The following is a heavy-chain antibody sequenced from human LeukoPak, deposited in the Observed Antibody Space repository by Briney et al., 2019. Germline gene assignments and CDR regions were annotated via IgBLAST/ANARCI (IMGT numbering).Heavy chain of an antibody. CDR1: GFTFSTYW. Sequence: PGGSLRLSCAASGFTFSTYWMSWFRQAPGKGLEWVSAISGSGGTAYYADSVKGRFTISRDNSKNTLYLQMNSLRAEDTAVYYCAKKGYYDGSGYYMYYFDHWGQGTLVTVSS. CDR3: AKKGYYDGSGYYMYYFDH. CDR2: ISGSGGTA. D-gene: IGHD3-22*01. J-gene: IGHJ4*02. V-gene: IGHV3-23*01.